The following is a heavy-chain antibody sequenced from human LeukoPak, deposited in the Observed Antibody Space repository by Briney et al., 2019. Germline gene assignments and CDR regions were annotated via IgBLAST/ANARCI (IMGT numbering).Heavy chain of an antibody. V-gene: IGHV3-30*03. CDR3: AGAIGYFDY. Sequence: PGRALRLSCAASGPTFSSHAMHSGRQAPGKGLEWVGVISPDGSNQYYIDSVKGRFTISRDNSKNPLYMQMNSLRTEDTAVYYCAGAIGYFDYWGQGTLVTVSS. CDR1: GPTFSSHA. CDR2: ISPDGSNQ. J-gene: IGHJ4*02. D-gene: IGHD2-21*01.